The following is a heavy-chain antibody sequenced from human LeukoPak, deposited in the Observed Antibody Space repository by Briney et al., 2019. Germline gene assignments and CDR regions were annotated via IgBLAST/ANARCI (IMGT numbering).Heavy chain of an antibody. CDR1: GGSISSVGYA. CDR2: IYHSGST. D-gene: IGHD3-9*01. J-gene: IGHJ4*02. Sequence: PSETLSLTCAVSGGSISSVGYAGSWIRHPPGKGLKGIGYIYHSGSTYYNPSLKSRVTISVDRSKNQFSLKLSSVTAADTAVYYCARELPTGWVDYWGQGTLVTVSS. CDR3: ARELPTGWVDY. V-gene: IGHV4-30-2*01.